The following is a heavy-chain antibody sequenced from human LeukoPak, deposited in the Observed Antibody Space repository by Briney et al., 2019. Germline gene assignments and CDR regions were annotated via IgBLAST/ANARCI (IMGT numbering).Heavy chain of an antibody. V-gene: IGHV3-48*03. Sequence: GGSLRLSYSASGFTFSSYEMNWVRQAPGKGLEWVSYISSSGSTIYYADSVKGRFTISRDNAKNSLYLQMNSLRAEDTAVYYCTRTPTPGYSSSSSKYYWGQGTLVTVSS. D-gene: IGHD6-6*01. CDR2: ISSSGSTI. J-gene: IGHJ4*02. CDR3: TRTPTPGYSSSSSKYY. CDR1: GFTFSSYE.